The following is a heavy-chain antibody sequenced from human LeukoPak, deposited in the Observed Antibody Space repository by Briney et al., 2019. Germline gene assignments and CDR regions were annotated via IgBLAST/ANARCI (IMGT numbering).Heavy chain of an antibody. CDR1: GGSISSYY. Sequence: SETLSLTCTVSGGSISSYYWSWIRQPAGKGLEWIGRIYTIGSTNYNPSLKSRVTMSVDTSKNQFSLKLSSVTAADTAVYYCARGDWYDSSGYYYGAVGYFDYWGQGTLVTVSS. J-gene: IGHJ4*02. D-gene: IGHD3-22*01. V-gene: IGHV4-4*07. CDR3: ARGDWYDSSGYYYGAVGYFDY. CDR2: IYTIGST.